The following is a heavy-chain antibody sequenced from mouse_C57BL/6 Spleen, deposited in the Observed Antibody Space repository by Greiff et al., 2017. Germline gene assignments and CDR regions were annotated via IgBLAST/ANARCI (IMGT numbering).Heavy chain of an antibody. J-gene: IGHJ2*01. CDR3: ARQGHYDGYYYFDY. CDR1: GFTFSDYY. V-gene: IGHV5-12*01. Sequence: EVNLVESGGGLVQPGGSLKLSCAASGFTFSDYYMYWVRQTPEKRLEWVAYISNGGGSTYYPDTVKGRFTISRDNGKNTLYLQMSRLKSEDTAMYYCARQGHYDGYYYFDYWGQGTTLTVSS. D-gene: IGHD2-3*01. CDR2: ISNGGGST.